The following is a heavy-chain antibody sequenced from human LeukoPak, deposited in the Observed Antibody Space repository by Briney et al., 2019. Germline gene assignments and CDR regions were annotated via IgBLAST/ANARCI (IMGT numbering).Heavy chain of an antibody. V-gene: IGHV3-7*03. CDR3: AKGLDYGDYGIDY. CDR1: GFTFTTYW. Sequence: PGGSLRLSCAASGFTFTTYWMSWIRQAPGKGLEWVANINQDGTDKYYVDSVKGRFTFSRDNAQNSLYLQMNSLRAEDTAVYYCAKGLDYGDYGIDYWGQGTLVTVSS. D-gene: IGHD4-17*01. J-gene: IGHJ4*02. CDR2: INQDGTDK.